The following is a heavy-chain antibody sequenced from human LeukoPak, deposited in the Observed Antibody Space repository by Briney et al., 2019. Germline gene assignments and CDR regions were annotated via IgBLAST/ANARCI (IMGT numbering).Heavy chain of an antibody. V-gene: IGHV3-7*03. Sequence: GGSLRLSCAASGFTFSSYWMNWARQAPGKGLEWVASINHNGNVNYYADSVKGRFTISRDNAKNSLYLQMSSLRAEDTALYYCAKGRRSGVTNNFDLWGQGTLVTVSS. D-gene: IGHD4-11*01. CDR3: AKGRRSGVTNNFDL. CDR1: GFTFSSYW. J-gene: IGHJ4*02. CDR2: INHNGNVN.